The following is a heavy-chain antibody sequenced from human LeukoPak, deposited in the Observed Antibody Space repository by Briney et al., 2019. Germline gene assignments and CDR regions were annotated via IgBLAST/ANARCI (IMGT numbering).Heavy chain of an antibody. V-gene: IGHV3-11*04. Sequence: GGSLRLSCAASGFTFSDYYMSWIRQAPGKGLEWVSYISSSGSTIYYADSVKGRFTISRDNAKNSLYLQMNSLRAEDTAVYYCARTITMIVVVITPPLDYWGQGTLVTVSS. CDR3: ARTITMIVVVITPPLDY. CDR2: ISSSGSTI. D-gene: IGHD3-22*01. CDR1: GFTFSDYY. J-gene: IGHJ4*02.